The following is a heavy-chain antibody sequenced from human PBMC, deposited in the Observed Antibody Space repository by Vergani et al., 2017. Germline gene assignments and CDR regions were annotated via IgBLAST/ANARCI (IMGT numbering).Heavy chain of an antibody. D-gene: IGHD3-22*01. CDR3: ARQNYEFDSSGYHDNWFDP. V-gene: IGHV1-18*04. CDR2: ISTYNVNT. Sequence: QVQLVQSGAEVKKPGASVKVSCKASGYTFTGYYMHWVRQAPGQGLEWMGWISTYNVNTNYAQKFQGRVTMTTDTSTSTAYMELRSLRSDDTAVYYCARQNYEFDSSGYHDNWFDPWGQGTLVTVSS. J-gene: IGHJ5*02. CDR1: GYTFTGYY.